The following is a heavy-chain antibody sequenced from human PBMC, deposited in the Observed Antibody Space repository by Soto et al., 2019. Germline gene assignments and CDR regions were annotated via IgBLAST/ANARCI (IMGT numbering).Heavy chain of an antibody. CDR3: ATFKQAPNGMDF. CDR2: INPKSGDT. J-gene: IGHJ4*02. CDR1: GYTFTAYY. V-gene: IGHV1-2*06. Sequence: QVQLVQSGAEVKKPGASVKVSCKASGYTFTAYYMYWVRQAPGQGLEWVGRINPKSGDTNYAQRFQGRVTMTMDTSIATAYLELSSLRSDDTAFYYFATFKQAPNGMDFWGQGTLVTVSS. D-gene: IGHD2-8*01.